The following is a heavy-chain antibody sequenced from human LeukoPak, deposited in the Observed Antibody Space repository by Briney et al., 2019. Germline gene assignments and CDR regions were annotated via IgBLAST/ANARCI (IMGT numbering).Heavy chain of an antibody. CDR2: IHHDGRI. D-gene: IGHD3-16*02. CDR3: ARSHDHLWGNYPDY. CDR1: GGSIDSTNW. J-gene: IGHJ4*02. Sequence: ASETLSLTCAVSGGSIDSTNWWNWVRPPPGKGLEWIGEIHHDGRINYNPSLKSRVTLSVDKSKNQFSLRLNSVTAADTAMYYCARSHDHLWGNYPDYWGQGTLVTVSS. V-gene: IGHV4-4*02.